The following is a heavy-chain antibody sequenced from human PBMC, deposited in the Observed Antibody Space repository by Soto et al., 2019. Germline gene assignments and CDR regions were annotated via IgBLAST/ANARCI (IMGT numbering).Heavy chain of an antibody. Sequence: SETLSLTCTVSGDSVSSSSYYWDGIRHPPGKGLEWIASIYYSGSTYYKPSLKSRVTISVDTSKNQFSLRLSSVTAADTAIYYCARRTRPGTLYYYMAAWGKGTTVTVSS. J-gene: IGHJ6*03. D-gene: IGHD6-13*01. CDR3: ARRTRPGTLYYYMAA. V-gene: IGHV4-39*01. CDR2: IYYSGST. CDR1: GDSVSSSSYY.